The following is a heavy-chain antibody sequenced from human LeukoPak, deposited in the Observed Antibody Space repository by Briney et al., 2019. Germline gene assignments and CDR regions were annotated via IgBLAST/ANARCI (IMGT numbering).Heavy chain of an antibody. CDR2: ISYDGSNK. V-gene: IGHV3-30-3*02. CDR3: AKTRGVFLDLDY. CDR1: GFIFSNYP. Sequence: GGSLRLSCAVSGFIFSNYPMHWVRQAPGKGLEWVAAISYDGSNKYYADSVKGRFTISRDNSKNTLYLQMNSLRAEDTAVYYCAKTRGVFLDLDYWGQGTLVTVSS. J-gene: IGHJ4*02. D-gene: IGHD3-10*01.